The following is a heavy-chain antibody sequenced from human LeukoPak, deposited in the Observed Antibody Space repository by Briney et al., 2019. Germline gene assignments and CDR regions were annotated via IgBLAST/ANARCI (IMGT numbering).Heavy chain of an antibody. D-gene: IGHD5-18*01. CDR3: ARDGGYSYGYPLDY. Sequence: PGGSLSLFCAASGFTFSSYSMNWVRQAPGEGLEGVSSISSSSYIYYADSVKGRFTITRDSDKNSLYLQMNSLRAEDTAVYYCARDGGYSYGYPLDYWGQGTLVTVSS. CDR2: ISSSSYI. J-gene: IGHJ4*02. V-gene: IGHV3-21*01. CDR1: GFTFSSYS.